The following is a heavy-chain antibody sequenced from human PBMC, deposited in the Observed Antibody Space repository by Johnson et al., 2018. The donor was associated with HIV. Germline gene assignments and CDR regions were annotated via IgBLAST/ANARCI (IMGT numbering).Heavy chain of an antibody. D-gene: IGHD1-14*01. J-gene: IGHJ3*02. CDR2: IWYDGSNK. Sequence: QVQLVESGGGLIQHGGSLRLSCAASGYTVSSNYMSWVRQAPGKGLEWVAFIWYDGSNKYYADSVKGRFAISRDNVKNSLYLQLNSLRGEDTAVYYCARECEPAGLAFDIWGQGTMVTVSS. V-gene: IGHV3-30*02. CDR3: ARECEPAGLAFDI. CDR1: GYTVSSNY.